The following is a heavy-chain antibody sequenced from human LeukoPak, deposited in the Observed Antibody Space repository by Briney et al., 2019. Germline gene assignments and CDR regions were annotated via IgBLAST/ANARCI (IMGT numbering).Heavy chain of an antibody. Sequence: GGSLRLSCAASGFTFSSYAMSWVRQAPGKGLEWVSAISGSGGSTYYADSVKGRFTISRDNSKNTLYLQMNSLRAEDTAVYYCAKGQPVCYCSGGSCYPTSFDYGMDVWGQGTTVTVSS. CDR1: GFTFSSYA. CDR3: AKGQPVCYCSGGSCYPTSFDYGMDV. V-gene: IGHV3-23*01. J-gene: IGHJ6*02. CDR2: ISGSGGST. D-gene: IGHD2-15*01.